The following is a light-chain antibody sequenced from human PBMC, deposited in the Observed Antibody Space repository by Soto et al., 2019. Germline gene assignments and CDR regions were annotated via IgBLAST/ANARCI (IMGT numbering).Light chain of an antibody. CDR2: GAS. V-gene: IGKV3-15*01. CDR3: QQYNNWPWT. Sequence: EIVMTQSPATLSVSPGEGATLACRASQSVSSNLAWYQQKAAQAPRLLIYGASTRATGIPARFSGSGSGTELTTTISSLQSEDFAVYYCQQYNNWPWTFGQGTKVEIK. J-gene: IGKJ1*01. CDR1: QSVSSN.